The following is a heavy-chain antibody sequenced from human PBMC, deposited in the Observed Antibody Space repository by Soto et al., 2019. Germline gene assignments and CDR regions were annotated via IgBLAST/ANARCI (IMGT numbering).Heavy chain of an antibody. J-gene: IGHJ3*02. CDR3: ARHANRNYYDAFDI. D-gene: IGHD3-10*01. CDR2: IYYSGST. CDR1: GGSITSGTYY. V-gene: IGHV4-39*01. Sequence: QLQLQESGPGLVKPSETLSLTCTVSGGSITSGTYYWGWIRQPPGKGLEWIGSIYYSGSTYYNPSLKSRPTIAVDTSKNQFSLKLTSVTAADTAVYYCARHANRNYYDAFDIWGQGTMVTVSS.